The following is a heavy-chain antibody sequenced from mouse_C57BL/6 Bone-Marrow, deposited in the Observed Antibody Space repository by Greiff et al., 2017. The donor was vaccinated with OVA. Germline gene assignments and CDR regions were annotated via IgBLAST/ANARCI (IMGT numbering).Heavy chain of an antibody. J-gene: IGHJ2*01. D-gene: IGHD1-1*01. Sequence: QVQLKQSGAELARPGASVKMSCKASGYTFTSYTMHWVKQRPGQGLEWIGYINPSSGYTKYNQKFKDKATLTADKSSSTAYMQLSSLISEDSAVYYCARYGSPFDYWGQGTTLTVSS. CDR3: ARYGSPFDY. V-gene: IGHV1-4*01. CDR2: INPSSGYT. CDR1: GYTFTSYT.